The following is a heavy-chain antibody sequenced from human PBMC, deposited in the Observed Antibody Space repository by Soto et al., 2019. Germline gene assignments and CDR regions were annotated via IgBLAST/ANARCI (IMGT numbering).Heavy chain of an antibody. D-gene: IGHD6-19*01. CDR1: GFSLSTSGVG. Sequence: QITLKESGPTLVKPTQTLTLTCTFSGFSLSTSGVGVGWIRQPPGKALEWLALIYWNDDKRYSPSLKSRLTITKDTSKNQVVLTMTNMDPVDTATYYCAHGGGIAVASRAFDIWGQGTMVTVSS. V-gene: IGHV2-5*01. J-gene: IGHJ3*02. CDR3: AHGGGIAVASRAFDI. CDR2: IYWNDDK.